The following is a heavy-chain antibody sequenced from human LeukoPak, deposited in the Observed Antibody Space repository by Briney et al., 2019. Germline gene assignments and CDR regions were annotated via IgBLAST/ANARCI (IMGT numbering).Heavy chain of an antibody. CDR1: GFTFSAYE. V-gene: IGHV3-48*03. J-gene: IGHJ4*02. D-gene: IGHD2-15*01. CDR3: AKGLCGGSCYSGDY. CDR2: ITSSGSTI. Sequence: GGSLRLSCAASGFTFSAYEMNWVRQAPGKGLEWISYITSSGSTIYYADSVKGRSTISRDNAENSLFLQMNSLRAEDTAVYYCAKGLCGGSCYSGDYWGQGTLVTVSS.